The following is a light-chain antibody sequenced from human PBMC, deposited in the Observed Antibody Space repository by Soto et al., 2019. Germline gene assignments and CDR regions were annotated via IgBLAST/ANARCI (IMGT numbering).Light chain of an antibody. CDR3: HQRSKWPIT. J-gene: IGKJ5*01. CDR1: QSVSSY. CDR2: DAS. V-gene: IGKV3-11*01. Sequence: EIVLTQSPGTLSLSTGERATLSCRASQSVSSYLAWYQQKPGQAPRLLIYDASSRAPGIPARFSGSGSGTDFTLTISSLEPGDFAVYYCHQRSKWPITFGQGTRLEIK.